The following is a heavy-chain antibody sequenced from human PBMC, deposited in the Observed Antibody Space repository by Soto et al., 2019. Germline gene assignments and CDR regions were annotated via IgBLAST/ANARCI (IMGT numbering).Heavy chain of an antibody. CDR3: VVADQPYYFDY. Sequence: QVQLVQSGAEVKKPGASVKVALKASGYTFTSFGISWVRRAHGQGLEWMGWISAYNGNTNYAQKLQGRVTMTTDTSTSTAYMELRSLRADDTAVYYCVVADQPYYFDYWGQGTLVTVSS. V-gene: IGHV1-18*01. CDR2: ISAYNGNT. J-gene: IGHJ4*02. CDR1: GYTFTSFG. D-gene: IGHD2-15*01.